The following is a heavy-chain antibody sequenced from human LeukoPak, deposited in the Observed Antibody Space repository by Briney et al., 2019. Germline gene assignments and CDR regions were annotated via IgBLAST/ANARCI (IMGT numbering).Heavy chain of an antibody. V-gene: IGHV4-59*03. D-gene: IGHD3/OR15-3a*01. CDR1: DGSIRTYY. J-gene: IGHJ4*02. CDR3: ATNKDWAEAD. CDR2: IYYRGGI. Sequence: SETLSLTCSVSDGSIRTYYWSWIRQSPGQGLEWIGNIYYRGGINYNPSLKSRVIISIDTSKNQFSLKVTSLTAADTAVYYCATNKDWAEADWGQGTLVIVSS.